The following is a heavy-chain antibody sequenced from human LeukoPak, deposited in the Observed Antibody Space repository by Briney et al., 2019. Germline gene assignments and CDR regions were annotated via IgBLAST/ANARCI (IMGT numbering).Heavy chain of an antibody. D-gene: IGHD3-22*01. CDR3: ARDLYRIVVVPHYFGY. Sequence: GGSLRLSCAASGFTFSSYWMSWVRQAPGKGLEWVANIKKDGSEKYYVDSVKGRFTISRDNAKNSLYLQMNSLRAEDTAVYYCARDLYRIVVVPHYFGYWGQGTLVTVSS. CDR1: GFTFSSYW. CDR2: IKKDGSEK. V-gene: IGHV3-7*01. J-gene: IGHJ4*02.